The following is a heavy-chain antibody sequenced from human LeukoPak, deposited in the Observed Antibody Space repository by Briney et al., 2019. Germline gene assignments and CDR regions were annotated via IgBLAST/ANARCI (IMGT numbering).Heavy chain of an antibody. CDR3: ARVGWGIAVADYTD. CDR1: GGSISSSNW. V-gene: IGHV4-4*02. J-gene: IGHJ4*02. Sequence: DPSGTLSLTCAVSGGSISSSNWWSWVRQPPGKGLEWIGEIYHSGSTNYNPSLKSRVTISVDKSKNQFSLKLSSVTAADTAVYYCARVGWGIAVADYTDWGQGTLVTVSS. CDR2: IYHSGST. D-gene: IGHD6-19*01.